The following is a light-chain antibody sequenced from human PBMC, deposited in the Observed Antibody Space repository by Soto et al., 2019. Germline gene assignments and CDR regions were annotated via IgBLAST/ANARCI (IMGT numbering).Light chain of an antibody. J-gene: IGLJ2*01. V-gene: IGLV2-8*01. Sequence: QSALTQPPSASGSPGQSVTISCTGTSSDVGGYNFVSWYQRHPGNAPKLIIFEVNKRPSGVPDRFSASKSGNTASLTVSGLQTEDEADYYCSSYAGSNNFVVFGGGTKVTVL. CDR1: SSDVGGYNF. CDR2: EVN. CDR3: SSYAGSNNFVV.